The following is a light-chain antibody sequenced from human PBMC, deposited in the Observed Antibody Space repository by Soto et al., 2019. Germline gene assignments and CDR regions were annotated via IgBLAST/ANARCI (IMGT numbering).Light chain of an antibody. CDR3: QQRSNWPRT. Sequence: DIQLTQSASFLSASVGDRVTITCRASQGISSYLAWYQQKPGKAPKLLIYAASTLQYGVPSRFSGSGSGTEFTLTISSLEPEDFAVYDGQQRSNWPRTFGQGTKVDIK. CDR1: QGISSY. J-gene: IGKJ1*01. CDR2: AAS. V-gene: IGKV1-9*01.